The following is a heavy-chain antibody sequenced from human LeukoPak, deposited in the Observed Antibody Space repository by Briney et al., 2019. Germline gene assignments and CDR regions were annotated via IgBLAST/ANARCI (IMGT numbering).Heavy chain of an antibody. D-gene: IGHD1-26*01. CDR2: IKQDGSEK. CDR3: ARDREEGLFDP. J-gene: IGHJ5*02. Sequence: GGSLRLSCAASGFTFSSYWMSWVRQAPGKGLEWVANIKQDGSEKYYVDSVKGRFTISRDNAKNSLYLHMNSLRAEDTAVYYCARDREEGLFDPWGQGTLVTVSS. CDR1: GFTFSSYW. V-gene: IGHV3-7*01.